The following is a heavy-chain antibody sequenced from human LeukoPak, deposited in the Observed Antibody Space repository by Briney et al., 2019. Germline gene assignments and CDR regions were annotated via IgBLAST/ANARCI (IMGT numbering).Heavy chain of an antibody. CDR2: INPNSGGT. Sequence: GASVKVSCXASGYTFTGYYMHWVRQAPGQGLEWMGRINPNSGGTNYAQKFQGRVTMTRDTSISTAYMELSRLRSDDTAVYYCAREGSSSTGAMNFDYWGQGTLVTVSS. J-gene: IGHJ4*02. D-gene: IGHD6-13*01. CDR1: GYTFTGYY. V-gene: IGHV1-2*06. CDR3: AREGSSSTGAMNFDY.